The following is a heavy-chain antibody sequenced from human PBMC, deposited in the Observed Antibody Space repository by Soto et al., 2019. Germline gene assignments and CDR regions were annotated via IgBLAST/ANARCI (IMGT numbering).Heavy chain of an antibody. V-gene: IGHV3-74*01. CDR1: GFTFSSYW. CDR3: ASDLSGRADV. CDR2: MNEDGGTT. J-gene: IGHJ6*02. D-gene: IGHD3-10*01. Sequence: GGSLRLACAASGFTFSSYWMHWVRQAPGKGLVWVSRMNEDGGTTDYADSVKGRFTISRDNAKNTLYLQMNSLRVEDTAVYYCASDLSGRADVWGQGTTVTVSS.